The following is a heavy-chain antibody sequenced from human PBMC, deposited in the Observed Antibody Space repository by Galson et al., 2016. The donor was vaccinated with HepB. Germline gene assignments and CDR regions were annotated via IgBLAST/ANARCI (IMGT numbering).Heavy chain of an antibody. Sequence: CAISGDSVSSNTAAWNWIRQSPSRGLEWLGRAYYRSRWYRDYAESLKGRIDISPDTSKNHFSLQLNSVTPEDTSVYFCARGARHYDVLRTHGLDVWSRGTTVTVS. CDR1: GDSVSSNTAA. CDR2: AYYRSRWYR. V-gene: IGHV6-1*01. D-gene: IGHD3-9*01. J-gene: IGHJ6*02. CDR3: ARGARHYDVLRTHGLDV.